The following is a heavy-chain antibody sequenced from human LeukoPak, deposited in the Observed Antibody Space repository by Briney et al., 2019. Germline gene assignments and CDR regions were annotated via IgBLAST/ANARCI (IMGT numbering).Heavy chain of an antibody. V-gene: IGHV4-61*01. CDR3: ARSSGYDHDAFDI. CDR2: IYCSGST. Sequence: PSETLSLTCTVSGGSVSSGSYYWSWIRQPPGKGLEWIGYIYCSGSTNYNPSLKSRVTISVDTSKNQFSLKLSSVTAADTAVYYCARSSGYDHDAFDIWGQGTMVTVSS. J-gene: IGHJ3*02. CDR1: GGSVSSGSYY. D-gene: IGHD5-12*01.